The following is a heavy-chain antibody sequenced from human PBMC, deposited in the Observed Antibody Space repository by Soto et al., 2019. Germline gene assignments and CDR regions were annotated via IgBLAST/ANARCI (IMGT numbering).Heavy chain of an antibody. J-gene: IGHJ6*02. Sequence: VQLVESGGGLVQPGGSLRLSCAASGFTFSSYSMNWVRQAPGKGLEWVSYISSSSSTIYYADSVKGRFTISRDNAKNSLYLQMNSLRDEDTAVYYCARKNTYYDDSSGRMDVWGQGTTVTVSS. CDR3: ARKNTYYDDSSGRMDV. CDR2: ISSSSSTI. D-gene: IGHD3-22*01. CDR1: GFTFSSYS. V-gene: IGHV3-48*02.